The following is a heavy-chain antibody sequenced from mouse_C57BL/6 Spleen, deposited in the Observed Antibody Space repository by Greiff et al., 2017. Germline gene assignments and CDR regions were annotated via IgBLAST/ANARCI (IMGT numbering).Heavy chain of an antibody. D-gene: IGHD4-1*01. Sequence: EVQLVESGGGLVKPGGSLKLSCAASGFTFSDYGMHWVRQAPEKGLEWVAYISRGSSTIYYADTVKGRFTISRDNAKNTLFLQMTSLRSEDTAMYYCAKLGAGFAYWGQGTTLTVSS. J-gene: IGHJ2*01. CDR2: ISRGSSTI. CDR3: AKLGAGFAY. V-gene: IGHV5-17*01. CDR1: GFTFSDYG.